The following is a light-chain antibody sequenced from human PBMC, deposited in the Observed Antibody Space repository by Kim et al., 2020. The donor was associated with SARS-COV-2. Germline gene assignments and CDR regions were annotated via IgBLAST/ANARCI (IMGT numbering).Light chain of an antibody. CDR2: DTN. Sequence: QAVVTQEPSLTVSPGGTVTLTCASSTGAVTNAYWPNWFQQKPGQPPRALIYDTNSRHSWIPARFSASLLGGQAALTLSGAQPEDEAEYYCLLFYRGSWVFGGGTQLTVL. J-gene: IGLJ3*02. V-gene: IGLV7-43*01. CDR3: LLFYRGSWV. CDR1: TGAVTNAYW.